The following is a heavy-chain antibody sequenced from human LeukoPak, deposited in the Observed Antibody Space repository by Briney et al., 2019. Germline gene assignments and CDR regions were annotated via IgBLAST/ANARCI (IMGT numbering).Heavy chain of an antibody. CDR1: GGSISSSSHY. J-gene: IGHJ6*03. D-gene: IGHD4-23*01. CDR2: ISNSGST. V-gene: IGHV4-39*07. Sequence: PSETLSLTCTVSGGSISSSSHYWGWIRQPPGKGLEWIGSISNSGSTYYNPSLKSRVTISVDTSNNQFSLKLNSVTPEDTAVYYCATVLRKGPYGGGGYFYFFMDVWGKGTTVTVSS. CDR3: ATVLRKGPYGGGGYFYFFMDV.